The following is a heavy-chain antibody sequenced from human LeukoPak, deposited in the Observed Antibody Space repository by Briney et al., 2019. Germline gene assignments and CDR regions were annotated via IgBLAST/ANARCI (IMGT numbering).Heavy chain of an antibody. D-gene: IGHD6-19*01. CDR2: ISSSGSTI. Sequence: GGSLRLSCAASGFTFSTYEMNWVRQAPGKGLEWLSYISSSGSTIYYADSVKGRFTISRDNAKNSLFLQMNSLRAEDTAVCYCARDHQRLTYFDYWGQGTLVTVSS. J-gene: IGHJ4*02. V-gene: IGHV3-48*03. CDR1: GFTFSTYE. CDR3: ARDHQRLTYFDY.